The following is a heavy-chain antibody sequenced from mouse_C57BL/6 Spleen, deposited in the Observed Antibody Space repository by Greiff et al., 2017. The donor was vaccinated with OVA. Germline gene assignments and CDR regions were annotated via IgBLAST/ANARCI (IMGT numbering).Heavy chain of an antibody. D-gene: IGHD3-2*02. Sequence: VQLQQPGAELVKPGASVKVSCKASGYTFTSYWMHWVKQRPGQGLEWIGRIHPSDSDPNYNQKFKGKATLTVDKSSSPAYMQLSSLTSEDSAVYYCAIRLRQLRRYYAMDYWGQGTSVTVSS. CDR1: GYTFTSYW. CDR3: AIRLRQLRRYYAMDY. CDR2: IHPSDSDP. J-gene: IGHJ4*01. V-gene: IGHV1-74*01.